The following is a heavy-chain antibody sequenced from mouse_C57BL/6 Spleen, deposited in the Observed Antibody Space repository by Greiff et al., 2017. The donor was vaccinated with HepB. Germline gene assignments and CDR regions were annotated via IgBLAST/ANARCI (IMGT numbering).Heavy chain of an antibody. CDR3: ARQKITTVVGYFDV. CDR1: GFTFSSYG. Sequence: EVQLVESGGDLVKPGGSLKLSCAASGFTFSSYGMSWVRQTPDKRLEWVATISSGGSYTYYPDSVKGRFTISRDNAKNTLYLQMSSLKSEDTAMYYCARQKITTVVGYFDVWGTGTTVTVSS. CDR2: ISSGGSYT. D-gene: IGHD1-1*01. J-gene: IGHJ1*03. V-gene: IGHV5-6*01.